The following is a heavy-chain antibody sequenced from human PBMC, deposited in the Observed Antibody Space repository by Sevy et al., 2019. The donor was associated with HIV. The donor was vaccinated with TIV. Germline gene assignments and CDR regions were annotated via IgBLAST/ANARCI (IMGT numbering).Heavy chain of an antibody. Sequence: GGSLRLSCAASGFSFSDSAMHWVRQASGKGLEWIGRIRSQDNNYATSYAASVRDRFTIFRDDAKNTAYLQMDSLKTEDTAVYYCSRHKEPWRVLDSKDGMDVWGQGTTVTVSS. CDR1: GFSFSDSA. D-gene: IGHD6-19*01. CDR2: IRSQDNNYAT. J-gene: IGHJ6*02. CDR3: SRHKEPWRVLDSKDGMDV. V-gene: IGHV3-73*01.